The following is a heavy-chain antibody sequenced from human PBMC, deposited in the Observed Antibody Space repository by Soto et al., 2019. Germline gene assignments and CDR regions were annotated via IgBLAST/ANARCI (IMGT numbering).Heavy chain of an antibody. Sequence: PSETLSLTCTVSGHSISSSNYYWGWIRQPPGKGLEWIGSIFYSGFTYDNPSLKSRVTMSVDASKNQFSLKLSSVTAADTAVYYCARHGAYGRSGYYDSWGRGTLVTVSS. J-gene: IGHJ5*01. V-gene: IGHV4-39*01. CDR1: GHSISSSNYY. CDR3: ARHGAYGRSGYYDS. D-gene: IGHD3-22*01. CDR2: IFYSGFT.